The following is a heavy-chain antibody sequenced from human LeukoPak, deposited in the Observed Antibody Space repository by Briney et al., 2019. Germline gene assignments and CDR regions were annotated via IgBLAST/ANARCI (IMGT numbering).Heavy chain of an antibody. CDR3: ARVGDLFGAHRVRGLPPDYYYMDV. CDR1: GGSISSCTYS. D-gene: IGHD3-10*01. Sequence: SETLSLTCSVSGGSISSCTYSWGWIRQPPGKGLEWIGSFSCSGSTYYNPSLKSRVTISVDTSKSQFSLYMDSVTAADTGVYYCARVGDLFGAHRVRGLPPDYYYMDVWGKGTMVTVSS. V-gene: IGHV4-39*07. CDR2: FSCSGST. J-gene: IGHJ6*03.